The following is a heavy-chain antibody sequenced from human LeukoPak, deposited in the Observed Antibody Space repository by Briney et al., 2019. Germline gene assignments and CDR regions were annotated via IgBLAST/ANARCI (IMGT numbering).Heavy chain of an antibody. Sequence: GGSLRLSCAASGFTFSSYVMHWVRQAPGKGLEWVSAISGSGGSTYYADSVKGRFTISRDNSKNTLYLQMNSLRAEDTAVYYCAMSGGTTFDYWGQGTLVTVSS. CDR1: GFTFSSYV. CDR3: AMSGGTTFDY. CDR2: ISGSGGST. V-gene: IGHV3-23*01. J-gene: IGHJ4*02. D-gene: IGHD2-15*01.